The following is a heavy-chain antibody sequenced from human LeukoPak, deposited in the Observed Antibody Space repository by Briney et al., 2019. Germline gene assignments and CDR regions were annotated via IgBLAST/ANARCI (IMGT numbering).Heavy chain of an antibody. CDR2: IKQDGSEK. Sequence: GGSLRLSCAASGFTFSSYWMSWVRQAPGKGLEWVANIKQDGSEKYYVDSVKGRFTISRGNAKNSLYLQMNSLRAEDTAVYYCAREITYSLSSGWYGGYFDYWGQGTLVTVSS. CDR1: GFTFSSYW. J-gene: IGHJ4*02. D-gene: IGHD6-19*01. V-gene: IGHV3-7*01. CDR3: AREITYSLSSGWYGGYFDY.